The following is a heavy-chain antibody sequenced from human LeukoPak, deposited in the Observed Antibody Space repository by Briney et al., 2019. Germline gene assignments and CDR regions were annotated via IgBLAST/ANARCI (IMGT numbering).Heavy chain of an antibody. CDR3: ARGLGWGVTILDY. J-gene: IGHJ4*02. D-gene: IGHD3-10*01. CDR1: GGSTSSYY. CDR2: RYFSGTT. Sequence: SETLSLTCTVSGGSTSSYYWSWLRQPPGKGLEWIGYRYFSGTTSYNPSLKSRVTISVDTSKNQFSLKLNSVTAADTAVYYCARGLGWGVTILDYWGQGTLVTVSS. V-gene: IGHV4-59*01.